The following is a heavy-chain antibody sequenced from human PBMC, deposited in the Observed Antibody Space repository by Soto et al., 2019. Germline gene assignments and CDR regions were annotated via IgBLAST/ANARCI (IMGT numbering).Heavy chain of an antibody. J-gene: IGHJ6*03. CDR1: GYTFTSYG. Sequence: ASVKVSCKASGYTFTSYGISWGRQAPGQGLEGMGWISAYNGNTNYAQKLQGRVTMTTDTSTSTAYMELRSLRSDDTAVYYCARRAVMITFGGVIARRSYYMDVWGKGTTVTVSS. CDR3: ARRAVMITFGGVIARRSYYMDV. D-gene: IGHD3-16*02. V-gene: IGHV1-18*01. CDR2: ISAYNGNT.